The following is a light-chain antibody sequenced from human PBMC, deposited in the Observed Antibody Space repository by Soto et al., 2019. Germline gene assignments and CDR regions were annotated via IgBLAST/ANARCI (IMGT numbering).Light chain of an antibody. CDR2: EVR. V-gene: IGLV2-14*03. CDR1: SSDVGAYGF. J-gene: IGLJ1*01. CDR3: SSYTTSSTRV. Sequence: QSVLTQPASVSGSPGQSITISCTGTSSDVGAYGFVSWYQQHPDKAPKLMIYEVRNRPSGVFNRFSGSKSVNTATLTISGLQAEDEADYYCSSYTTSSTRVFGTGTKVTVL.